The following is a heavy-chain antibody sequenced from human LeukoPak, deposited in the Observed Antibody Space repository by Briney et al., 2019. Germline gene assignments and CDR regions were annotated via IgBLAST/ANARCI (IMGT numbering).Heavy chain of an antibody. CDR3: TKDRFDYDSSGYPYDV. CDR2: ISDSSTDV. J-gene: IGHJ3*01. CDR1: GFTFTSFS. Sequence: GGSLRLSCAASGFTFTSFSMNWVRQAPGKGLEWVSSISDSSTDVYYADSVKGRFTISRDNAKNSLYLQMNSLRAEDTAVYYCTKDRFDYDSSGYPYDVWGQGTMVTVSS. V-gene: IGHV3-21*01. D-gene: IGHD3-22*01.